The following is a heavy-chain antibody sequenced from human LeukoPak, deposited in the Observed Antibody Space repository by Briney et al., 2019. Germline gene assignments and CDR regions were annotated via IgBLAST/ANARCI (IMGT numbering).Heavy chain of an antibody. Sequence: GGSLRLSCAASGFTFDDYAMHWVRQAQGKGLEWVSLISGGGGSEYYEDSVKGRVTISRDNSKNCLYTQMSSLKTEDTALYYCAKDKSSSRGRDSNLGYWGQGTLVTVSS. CDR1: GFTFDDYA. CDR2: ISGGGGSE. V-gene: IGHV3-43*02. J-gene: IGHJ4*02. D-gene: IGHD6-6*01. CDR3: AKDKSSSRGRDSNLGY.